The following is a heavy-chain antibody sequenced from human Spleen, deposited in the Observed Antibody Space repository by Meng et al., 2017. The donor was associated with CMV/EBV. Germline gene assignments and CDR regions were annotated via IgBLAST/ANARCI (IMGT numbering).Heavy chain of an antibody. CDR1: CGSISSGSYY. CDR3: ARGGGQLAAAGTGHLRDY. V-gene: IGHV4-61*02. Sequence: VQLQESGPGLVTPSQTLSLTCTVSCGSISSGSYYWSWIRQPAGKGLEWIGRIYTSGSTNYNPSLKSRVTISVDTSKNQFSLKLSSVTAADTAVYYCARGGGQLAAAGTGHLRDYWGQGTLVTVSS. CDR2: IYTSGST. D-gene: IGHD6-13*01. J-gene: IGHJ4*02.